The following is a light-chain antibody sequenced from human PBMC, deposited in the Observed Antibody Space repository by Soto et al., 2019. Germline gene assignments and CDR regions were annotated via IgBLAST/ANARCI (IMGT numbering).Light chain of an antibody. Sequence: AIQLTQSPSSLSASVGDRVTITCRASQGISSALAWYQQKPGKAPKLLIYDASSLESGVPSRFSGSGSGTNFTLTISTLQPEDFATYYCQQFNSYPFAVGGGTKVEIK. CDR2: DAS. CDR3: QQFNSYPFA. CDR1: QGISSA. J-gene: IGKJ4*01. V-gene: IGKV1-13*02.